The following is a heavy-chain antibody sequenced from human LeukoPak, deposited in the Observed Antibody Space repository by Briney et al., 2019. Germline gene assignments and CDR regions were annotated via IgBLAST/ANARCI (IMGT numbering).Heavy chain of an antibody. J-gene: IGHJ6*02. CDR2: INPNSGGT. Sequence: ASVKVSCKASGYTFTGYYMHWVRQAPGQGLEWMGWINPNSGGTNYAQKLQGRVTMTRDTSISTAYMELSRLRSDDTAVYYCARASPQIHDRLYYYYYGMDVWGQGTTVAVSS. D-gene: IGHD1-1*01. V-gene: IGHV1-2*02. CDR3: ARASPQIHDRLYYYYYGMDV. CDR1: GYTFTGYY.